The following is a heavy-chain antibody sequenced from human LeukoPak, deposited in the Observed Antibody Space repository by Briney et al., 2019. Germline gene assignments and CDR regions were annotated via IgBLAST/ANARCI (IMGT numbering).Heavy chain of an antibody. CDR3: AKNVKSSGWYSDY. Sequence: GGSLRPSCAASGFTFNNFAMSWARQAPGKGLEWVSAISGSGGSTYYADSVKGRFTISRDNSKNTLYLQMNSLRAEDTAVYYCAKNVKSSGWYSDYWGQGTLVTVSS. J-gene: IGHJ4*02. CDR1: GFTFNNFA. V-gene: IGHV3-23*01. D-gene: IGHD6-19*01. CDR2: ISGSGGST.